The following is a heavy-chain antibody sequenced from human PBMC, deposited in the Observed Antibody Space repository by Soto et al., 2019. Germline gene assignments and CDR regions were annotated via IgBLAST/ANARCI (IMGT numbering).Heavy chain of an antibody. J-gene: IGHJ4*02. D-gene: IGHD6-19*01. CDR2: MNPNSGNT. V-gene: IGHV1-8*01. CDR3: ARGGAVAGTGLKY. CDR1: GSTFTSYD. Sequence: ASLKVSCNSSGSTFTSYDINCVRHATGQGLEWMGWMNPNSGNTGYAQKFQGRVTMTRDTSISTAYMELSSLRSEDTAVYYCARGGAVAGTGLKYWGQGTLVTVSS.